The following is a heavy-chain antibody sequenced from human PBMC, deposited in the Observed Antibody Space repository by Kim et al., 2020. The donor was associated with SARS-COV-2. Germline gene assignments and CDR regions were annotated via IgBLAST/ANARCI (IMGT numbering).Heavy chain of an antibody. V-gene: IGHV7-4-1*02. D-gene: IGHD2-21*01. Sequence: ASVKVSCKASGYTLTDFGLNWVRQAPGQGLEWMGWINTKNGDPTYAQGFSGRFVFSLDTSVTTAYLQISSLKAEDTAVYFCARVGLGVVVIASRPFDYWG. CDR2: INTKNGDP. J-gene: IGHJ4*01. CDR3: ARVGLGVVVIASRPFDY. CDR1: GYTLTDFG.